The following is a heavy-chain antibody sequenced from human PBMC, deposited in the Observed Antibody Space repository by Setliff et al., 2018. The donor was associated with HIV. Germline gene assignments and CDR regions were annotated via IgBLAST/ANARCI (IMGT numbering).Heavy chain of an antibody. J-gene: IGHJ3*02. V-gene: IGHV4-4*09. D-gene: IGHD2-15*01. CDR1: GGSISSYC. CDR3: AREHCSGGSCNGFDI. Sequence: SETLSLTCTVSGGSISSYCWNWIRQSPGRGLEWIGFIFSSGSTKYNPSLQSRVTVSIDTSKNQFSLKLTSVTAADTAMYYCAREHCSGGSCNGFDIWGQGTMVTVSS. CDR2: IFSSGST.